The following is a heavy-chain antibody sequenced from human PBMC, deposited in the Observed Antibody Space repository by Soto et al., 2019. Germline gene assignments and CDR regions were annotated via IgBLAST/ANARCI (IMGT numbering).Heavy chain of an antibody. J-gene: IGHJ4*02. CDR3: AKTSGYYDY. CDR2: ITGAGSTT. V-gene: IGHV3-23*01. CDR1: GFTFSNYA. Sequence: PGGSLRLSCAASGFTFSNYAMSWLRQAPGKGLEWVSSITGAGSTTYYADSVKGRFSTFRDNSKNTLYLQMTSLRVEDTAIYYCAKTSGYYDYWGQGTMVTVSS. D-gene: IGHD3-22*01.